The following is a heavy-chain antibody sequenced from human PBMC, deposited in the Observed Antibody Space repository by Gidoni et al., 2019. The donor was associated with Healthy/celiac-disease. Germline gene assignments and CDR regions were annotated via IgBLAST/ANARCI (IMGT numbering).Heavy chain of an antibody. Sequence: QVQLVQSGAEVQKPGSSVKVSCKASGGTFSSYAISWVRQAPGQGLEWMGGIIPIFGTANYAQKFQGRVTITADESTSTAYMELSSLRSEDTAVYYCAAPYCSGGSCYYYYGMDVWGQGTTVTVSS. D-gene: IGHD2-15*01. V-gene: IGHV1-69*01. J-gene: IGHJ6*02. CDR3: AAPYCSGGSCYYYYGMDV. CDR2: IIPIFGTA. CDR1: GGTFSSYA.